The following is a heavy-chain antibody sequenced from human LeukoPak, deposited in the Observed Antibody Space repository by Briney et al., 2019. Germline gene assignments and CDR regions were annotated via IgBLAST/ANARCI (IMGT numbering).Heavy chain of an antibody. CDR3: SKRCYYDSSGYYSPYFDY. J-gene: IGHJ4*02. V-gene: IGHV3-23*01. CDR2: MSSSGGGT. D-gene: IGHD3-22*01. Sequence: GGSLRLSCAASGFTFSSYAMSWVRQAPGKGLEWVSAMSSSGGGTSYADSVKGRFPISRDNSKNTLYLQMNSLRAEDTAVYYWSKRCYYDSSGYYSPYFDYWGQGTLVTVSS. CDR1: GFTFSSYA.